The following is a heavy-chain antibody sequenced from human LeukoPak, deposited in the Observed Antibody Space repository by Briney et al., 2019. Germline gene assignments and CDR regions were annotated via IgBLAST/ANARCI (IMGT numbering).Heavy chain of an antibody. J-gene: IGHJ5*02. Sequence: SETLSLTCTVSGGSISSYYWSWIRQPPGKGLEWIGSIYYSGSTYYNPSLKSRVTISVDTSKNQFSLKLSSVTAADTAVYYCARHRRGYCSSTSCRENWFDPWGQGTLVTVSS. CDR3: ARHRRGYCSSTSCRENWFDP. CDR2: IYYSGST. CDR1: GGSISSYY. D-gene: IGHD2-2*01. V-gene: IGHV4-59*05.